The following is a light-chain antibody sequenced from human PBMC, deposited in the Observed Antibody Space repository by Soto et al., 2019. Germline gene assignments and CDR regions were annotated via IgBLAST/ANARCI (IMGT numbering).Light chain of an antibody. V-gene: IGLV2-14*01. Sequence: QSALTQPASVSGSPGQSITISCTGTSSDVGAYNHVSWYQQHPGKAPKLMIYDVNIRPSRVSNRFSGSKSGNTASLTISGLQAEDEADYYCTSWTTSTPMKFGGGTKVTVL. J-gene: IGLJ2*01. CDR1: SSDVGAYNH. CDR3: TSWTTSTPMK. CDR2: DVN.